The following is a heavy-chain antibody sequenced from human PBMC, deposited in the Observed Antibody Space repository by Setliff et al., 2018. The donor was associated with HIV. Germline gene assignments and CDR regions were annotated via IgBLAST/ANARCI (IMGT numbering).Heavy chain of an antibody. CDR3: AREVVGATERYYFDY. CDR1: GFTFSSYS. CDR2: ISSSGSTI. Sequence: PGESLKISCAASGFTFSSYSMNWVRQAPGKGLEWVSYISSSGSTIYYADSVKGRFTISRDNAKNSLYLQMNSLRAEDTAVYYCAREVVGATERYYFDYWGQGTLVTVSS. D-gene: IGHD1-26*01. V-gene: IGHV3-48*04. J-gene: IGHJ4*02.